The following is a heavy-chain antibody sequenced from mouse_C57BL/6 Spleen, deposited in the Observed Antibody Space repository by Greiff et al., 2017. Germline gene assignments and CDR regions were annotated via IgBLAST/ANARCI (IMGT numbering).Heavy chain of an antibody. D-gene: IGHD1-1*01. CDR2: IWSGGST. V-gene: IGHV2-2*01. J-gene: IGHJ1*03. Sequence: QVQLQQSGPGLVQPSQSLSTTCTASGFSLTSYGVHWVRQSPGKGLEWLGGIWSGGSTDDNAAFMSRLSISKDNSKCQVFFKMKSLQADAAAIYSCARDSAFILDVWGTGTTVTVSS. CDR3: ARDSAFILDV. CDR1: GFSLTSYG.